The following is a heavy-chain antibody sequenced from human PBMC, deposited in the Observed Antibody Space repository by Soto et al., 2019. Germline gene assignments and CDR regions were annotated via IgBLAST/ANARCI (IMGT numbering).Heavy chain of an antibody. CDR3: ARSYCSGGSCYPYDAFDI. J-gene: IGHJ3*02. Sequence: GGSLRLSCAASGFTFSSYAVHWVRQAPGKGLEWVAVISYDGSNKYYADSVKGRFTISRDNSKNTLYLQMNSLRAEDTAVYYCARSYCSGGSCYPYDAFDIWGQGTMVTVS. CDR2: ISYDGSNK. CDR1: GFTFSSYA. D-gene: IGHD2-15*01. V-gene: IGHV3-30-3*01.